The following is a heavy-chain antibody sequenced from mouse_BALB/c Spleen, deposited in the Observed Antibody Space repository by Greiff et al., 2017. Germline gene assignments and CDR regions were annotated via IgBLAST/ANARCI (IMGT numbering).Heavy chain of an antibody. CDR1: GYTFTSYW. V-gene: IGHV1-87*01. Sequence: QVQLQQSGAELARPGASVKLSCKASGYTFTSYWMQWVKQRPGQGLEWIGAIYPGDGDTRYTQKFKGKATLTADKSSSTAYMQLSSLASEDSAVYYCARSDYDYSLGYWGQGTTLTVSS. CDR2: IYPGDGDT. J-gene: IGHJ2*01. D-gene: IGHD2-4*01. CDR3: ARSDYDYSLGY.